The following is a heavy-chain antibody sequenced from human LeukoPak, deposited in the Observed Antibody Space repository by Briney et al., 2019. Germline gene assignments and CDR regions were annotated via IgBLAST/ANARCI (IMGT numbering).Heavy chain of an antibody. D-gene: IGHD3-10*01. CDR3: ARGAYYYGSGSYYNGLAYFDL. Sequence: ASVKVSCKASGYTFTSYGISWVRQAPGQGLEWMGWISAYNGNTNYAQKLQGRVTMTTDTSASTAYMELSSLRSEDTAVYYCARGAYYYGSGSYYNGLAYFDLWGRGTLVTVSS. V-gene: IGHV1-18*01. CDR1: GYTFTSYG. J-gene: IGHJ2*01. CDR2: ISAYNGNT.